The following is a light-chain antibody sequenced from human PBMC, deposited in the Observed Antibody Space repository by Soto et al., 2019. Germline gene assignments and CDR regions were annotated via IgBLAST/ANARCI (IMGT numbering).Light chain of an antibody. V-gene: IGKV3-15*01. Sequence: EVVMTQSPATLSVSPGERATLSCRASQNVYSDLAWYQQKPGQAPRLLIYGASTRATGIPARFRASGSGAEFALTISSLQSEDSAVYYCQPYNNWPLTFGGGTKVEIK. CDR1: QNVYSD. CDR2: GAS. CDR3: QPYNNWPLT. J-gene: IGKJ4*01.